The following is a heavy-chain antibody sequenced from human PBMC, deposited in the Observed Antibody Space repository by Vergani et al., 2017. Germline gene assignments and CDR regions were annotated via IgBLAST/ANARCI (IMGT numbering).Heavy chain of an antibody. CDR2: ISGSGGST. J-gene: IGHJ5*02. CDR1: GFTFNHYA. CDR3: ARGNYYGSGTYVDP. V-gene: IGHV3-23*04. Sequence: EGQLVESGGDWVQRGGSLRLSCAASGFTFNHYAMNWVRQAPGKGLEWVSGISGSGGSTYYAGSVKGRFTISRDSSKNTLHLQINNLRVEDTAVYYCARGNYYGSGTYVDPWGQGTLVTVSS. D-gene: IGHD3-10*01.